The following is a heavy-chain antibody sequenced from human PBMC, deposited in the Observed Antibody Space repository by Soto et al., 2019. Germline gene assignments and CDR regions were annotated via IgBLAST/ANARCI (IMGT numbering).Heavy chain of an antibody. CDR1: GYTFTSYG. Sequence: QVQLVQSGAEVKKPGASVKVSCKASGYTFTSYGISWVRQAPGQGLAWMGWISAYNGNTNYAQKLQGRVTMTTDTSTSTAYMELRSLRSDDTAVYYCARGGTPTYYDYVWGSYRPFDYWGQGTLVTVSS. CDR2: ISAYNGNT. V-gene: IGHV1-18*01. CDR3: ARGGTPTYYDYVWGSYRPFDY. J-gene: IGHJ4*02. D-gene: IGHD3-16*02.